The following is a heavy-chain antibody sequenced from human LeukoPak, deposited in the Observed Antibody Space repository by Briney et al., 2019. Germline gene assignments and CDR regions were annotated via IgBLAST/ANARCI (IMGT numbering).Heavy chain of an antibody. CDR2: ISTSNTFI. CDR3: AKDSGAVAGYFDY. CDR1: GFTFTTFT. J-gene: IGHJ4*02. Sequence: GGSLRLSCAASGFTFTTFTMNWVRQAPGKGLEWVSSISTSNTFIYYADSVKGRFTISRDNSKNTLYLQMNSLRAEDTAVYYCAKDSGAVAGYFDYWGQGTLVTVSS. V-gene: IGHV3-21*01. D-gene: IGHD6-19*01.